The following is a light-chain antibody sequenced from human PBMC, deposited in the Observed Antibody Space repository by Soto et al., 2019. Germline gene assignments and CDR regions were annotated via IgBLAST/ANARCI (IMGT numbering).Light chain of an antibody. Sequence: EIVLTQSPGTLSLSQGERATLSCRASQSVSSNLAWYQQKPGQAPRLLIYGASTRATGIPARFSGSGSGTEFTLTISSLQSEDFAVYYCQQYNSWPRTFGQGTKVDIK. J-gene: IGKJ1*01. CDR2: GAS. CDR3: QQYNSWPRT. CDR1: QSVSSN. V-gene: IGKV3-15*01.